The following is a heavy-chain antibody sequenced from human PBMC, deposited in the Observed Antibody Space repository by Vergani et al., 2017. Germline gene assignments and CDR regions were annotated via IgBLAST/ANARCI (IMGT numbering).Heavy chain of an antibody. D-gene: IGHD5-12*01. V-gene: IGHV1-18*04. J-gene: IGHJ4*02. CDR1: GYTFRNYG. CDR2: ISVYNGET. CDR3: ARDRGNSGEYNFDY. Sequence: QVQLVQSGAEVKKPGASVKVSCEGSGYTFRNYGISWVRQAPGEGLEWLGWISVYNGETKFAQKFQGRVTLTRDTSTDTAYMEMGSLRSDDTAVYYCARDRGNSGEYNFDYLGQGTLVTVSS.